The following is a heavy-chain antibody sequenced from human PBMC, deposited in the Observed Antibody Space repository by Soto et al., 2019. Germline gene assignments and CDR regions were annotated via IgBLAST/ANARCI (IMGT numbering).Heavy chain of an antibody. CDR3: ARXLRDSSGWYPYYYGMDV. J-gene: IGHJ6*02. CDR1: GFTVSSNY. D-gene: IGHD6-19*01. Sequence: GGSLRLSCAASGFTVSSNYMSWVRQAPGKGLEWVSVIYSGGSTYYADSVKGRFTISRDNSKNTLYLQMNSLRAEDTAVYYCARXLRDSSGWYPYYYGMDVWGQGTTVTVSS. CDR2: IYSGGST. V-gene: IGHV3-53*01.